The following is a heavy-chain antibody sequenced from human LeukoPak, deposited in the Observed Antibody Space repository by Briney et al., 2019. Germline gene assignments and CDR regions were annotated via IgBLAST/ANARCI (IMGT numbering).Heavy chain of an antibody. CDR3: ARDLLYYDFWSVYYTGFNWFDP. J-gene: IGHJ5*02. V-gene: IGHV1-69*01. D-gene: IGHD3-3*01. CDR1: GGTFSSYA. Sequence: ASVKVSCKASGGTFSSYAISWVRQAPGQGLEWMGGIIPIFGTANYAQKFQGRVTITADESTSTAYMELSSLRSEDTAVYYCARDLLYYDFWSVYYTGFNWFDPGGQGTLVTV. CDR2: IIPIFGTA.